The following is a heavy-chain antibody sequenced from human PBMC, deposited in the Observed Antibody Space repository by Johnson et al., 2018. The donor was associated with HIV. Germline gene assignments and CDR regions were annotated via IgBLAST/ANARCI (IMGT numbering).Heavy chain of an antibody. CDR1: GFSFSDHY. Sequence: VQLVESGGGLVQPGGSPRLSCAASGFSFSDHYMDWVRQAPGKGLDWVGRTRNKANSYTTEYAASVKGRVIISRDDSKNTLYLQMNSLKTDDTAVDDCTSEGRPVAAFTVGAVDIWGQGTMVTVSS. V-gene: IGHV3-72*01. CDR2: TRNKANSYTT. CDR3: TSEGRPVAAFTVGAVDI. J-gene: IGHJ3*02. D-gene: IGHD6-19*01.